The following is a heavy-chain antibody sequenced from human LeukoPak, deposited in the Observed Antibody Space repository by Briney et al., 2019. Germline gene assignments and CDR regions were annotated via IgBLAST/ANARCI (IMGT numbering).Heavy chain of an antibody. CDR3: ARGPTYYYDSSGYYYPLGY. D-gene: IGHD3-22*01. Sequence: ASVKVSCKASGYTFTGYYMHWVRQAPGQGLEWMGWINPNSGGTNYAQKFQGRVTMTRDTSISTAYMELSRLRSDDTAVYYCARGPTYYYDSSGYYYPLGYWGQGTLVTVSS. CDR2: INPNSGGT. CDR1: GYTFTGYY. V-gene: IGHV1-2*02. J-gene: IGHJ4*02.